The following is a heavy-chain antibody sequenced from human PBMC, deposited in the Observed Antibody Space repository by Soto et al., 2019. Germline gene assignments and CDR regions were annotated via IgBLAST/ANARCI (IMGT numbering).Heavy chain of an antibody. Sequence: QVQLVESGGGVVQPGRSLRLSCAASGFTFSSYGMHWVRQAPGKGLEWVAVIWYDGSKKYYADSVKGRFTISRDNSKNRMCLQMNSLRAEDSAVYYCARGVGIAAHGFDPWGQGTLVTVSS. CDR3: ARGVGIAAHGFDP. CDR2: IWYDGSKK. V-gene: IGHV3-33*01. CDR1: GFTFSSYG. J-gene: IGHJ5*02. D-gene: IGHD6-13*01.